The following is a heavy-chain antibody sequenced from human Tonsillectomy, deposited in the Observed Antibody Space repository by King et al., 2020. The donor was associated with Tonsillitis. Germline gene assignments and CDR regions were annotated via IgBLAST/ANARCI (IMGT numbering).Heavy chain of an antibody. CDR3: ARVQWYYGSYIRDDAFDI. CDR2: IIPIFGTA. V-gene: IGHV1-69*12. Sequence: VQLVQSGAEVKKPGSSVKVSCKASGGTFSSYAISWVRQAPGQGLEWMGGIIPIFGTANYAQKFQGRVTITADESTSTAYMELSSLRSEDTAVYYCARVQWYYGSYIRDDAFDIWGQGTMVTVSS. CDR1: GGTFSSYA. D-gene: IGHD1-26*01. J-gene: IGHJ3*02.